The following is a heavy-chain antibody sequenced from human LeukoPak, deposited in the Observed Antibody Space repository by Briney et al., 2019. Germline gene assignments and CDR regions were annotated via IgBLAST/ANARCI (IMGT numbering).Heavy chain of an antibody. D-gene: IGHD5-18*01. V-gene: IGHV1-24*01. CDR3: ATPRPTAIFYYYGMDV. CDR2: FDPEDGET. J-gene: IGHJ6*02. CDR1: GYTLTELS. Sequence: ASVTVSCRVSGYTLTELSMHWVRQAPGKGLERMGGFDPEDGETIYAQKFQGRVTMTEDTSTDTAYMELSSLRSEDTAVYYCATPRPTAIFYYYGMDVWGQGTTVTVSS.